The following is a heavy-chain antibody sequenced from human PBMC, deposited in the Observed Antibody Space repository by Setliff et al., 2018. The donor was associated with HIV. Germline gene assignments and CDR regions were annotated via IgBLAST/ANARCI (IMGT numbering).Heavy chain of an antibody. J-gene: IGHJ6*02. D-gene: IGHD2-2*01. CDR3: ARVAPKGYQLLFSSV. V-gene: IGHV4-38-2*01. CDR1: GYSISSGYY. CDR2: IYHNGIT. Sequence: SETLSLTCGVSGYSISSGYYWGWIRQPPGKGLEWIGSIYHNGITYYNPSLKSRVTISVDTSQNQFSLKLSSVTAADTAVYYCARVAPKGYQLLFSSVWGQGTTVTVSS.